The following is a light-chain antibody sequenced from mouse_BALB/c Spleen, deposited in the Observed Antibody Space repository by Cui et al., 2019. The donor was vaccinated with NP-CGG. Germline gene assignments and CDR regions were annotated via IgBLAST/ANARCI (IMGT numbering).Light chain of an antibody. Sequence: QAVVTLESALTTSPGETVTLTCRSSTGAVTTSNYANWVQEKPDHLFTGLIVGTNNRVPGVPARFSGSLIGDKAALTITGAQTEDETIYFCALWYSNHWVFGGGTKLTVL. CDR1: TGAVTTSNY. V-gene: IGLV1*01. CDR2: GTN. CDR3: ALWYSNHWV. J-gene: IGLJ1*01.